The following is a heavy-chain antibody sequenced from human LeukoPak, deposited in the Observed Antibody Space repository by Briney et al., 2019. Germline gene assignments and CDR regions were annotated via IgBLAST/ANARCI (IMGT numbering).Heavy chain of an antibody. Sequence: SETLSLTCTVSGGSISTYYWSWIRQPAGKGLEWIGRIHTSGSTNYNPSLKSRVTILVDTSKNQFSLKLSSVTAADTAVYYCAREYSSGWYYYYYMDVWGKGTTVTISS. J-gene: IGHJ6*03. CDR2: IHTSGST. CDR1: GGSISTYY. V-gene: IGHV4-4*07. D-gene: IGHD6-19*01. CDR3: AREYSSGWYYYYYMDV.